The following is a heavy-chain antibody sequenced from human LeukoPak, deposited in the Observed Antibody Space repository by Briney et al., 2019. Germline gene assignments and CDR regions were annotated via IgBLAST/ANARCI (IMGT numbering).Heavy chain of an antibody. Sequence: ISSSSSYIYYADSVKGRFTISRDNAKNSLYLQMNSLRAEDTAVYYCARAPLAAGTRDFDYWGQGTLVTVSS. CDR3: ARAPLAAGTRDFDY. D-gene: IGHD6-13*01. J-gene: IGHJ4*02. CDR2: ISSSSSYI. V-gene: IGHV3-21*01.